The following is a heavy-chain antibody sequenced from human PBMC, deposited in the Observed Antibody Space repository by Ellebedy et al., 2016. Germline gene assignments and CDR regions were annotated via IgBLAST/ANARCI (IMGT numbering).Heavy chain of an antibody. Sequence: ASVKVSCXASGYTFTTFSITWVRQVPGQGLEWMGFVNTFSGNTKFAQKFQGRVSMTTDSSTHTAYMDLRSLRSDDTAMDYCAKTSGWGYGENWGQGTLVTLSS. CDR1: GYTFTTFS. V-gene: IGHV1-18*04. D-gene: IGHD3-10*01. CDR2: VNTFSGNT. CDR3: AKTSGWGYGEN. J-gene: IGHJ4*02.